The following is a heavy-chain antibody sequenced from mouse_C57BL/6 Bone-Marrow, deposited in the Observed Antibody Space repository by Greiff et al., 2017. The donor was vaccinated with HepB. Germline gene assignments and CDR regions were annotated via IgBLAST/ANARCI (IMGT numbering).Heavy chain of an antibody. D-gene: IGHD2-2*01. CDR3: LFIYYGYDAWYFDV. CDR1: GYTFTSYW. Sequence: VQLQQPGAELVKPGASVKLSCKASGYTFTSYWMHWVKQRPGQGLEWIGMIHPNSGSTNYNEKFKSKATLTVDKSSSTAYMQLSSLTSEDSAVYYALFIYYGYDAWYFDVWGTGTTVTVSS. V-gene: IGHV1-64*01. J-gene: IGHJ1*03. CDR2: IHPNSGST.